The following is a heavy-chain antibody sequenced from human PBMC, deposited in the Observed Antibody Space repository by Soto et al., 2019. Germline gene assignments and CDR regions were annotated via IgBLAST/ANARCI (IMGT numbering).Heavy chain of an antibody. Sequence: PGGSLRLSCAASGFTFSSYAMHWVRQAPGKGLEWVAVISYDGSNKYYADSVKGRFTISRDNSKNTLYLQMNSLRAEDTAVYYCARGRACSSTSCPYYYYYCGMDVWGQGTTVTVSS. CDR1: GFTFSSYA. J-gene: IGHJ6*02. V-gene: IGHV3-30-3*01. CDR3: ARGRACSSTSCPYYYYYCGMDV. CDR2: ISYDGSNK. D-gene: IGHD2-2*01.